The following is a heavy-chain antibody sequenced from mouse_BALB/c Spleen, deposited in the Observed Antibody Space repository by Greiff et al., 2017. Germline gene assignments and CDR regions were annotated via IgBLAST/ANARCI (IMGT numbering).Heavy chain of an antibody. CDR3: ARGDYGLFAY. CDR1: GFTFSSYA. D-gene: IGHD2-4*01. CDR2: ISSGGSYT. J-gene: IGHJ3*01. Sequence: EVMLVESGGGLVKPGGSLKLSCAASGFTFSSYAMSWVRQSPEKGLEWVAEISSGGSYTYYPDTVTGRFTISSDNAKNTLYLEMSSLGSEDTAMYYCARGDYGLFAYWGQGTLVTVSA. V-gene: IGHV5-9-4*01.